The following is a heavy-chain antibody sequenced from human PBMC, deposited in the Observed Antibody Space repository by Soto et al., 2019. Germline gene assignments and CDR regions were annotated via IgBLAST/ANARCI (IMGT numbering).Heavy chain of an antibody. CDR1: GGSFSGYY. CDR3: ARSGTYYDILTGYYNGLDP. CDR2: INHSGST. Sequence: QVQLQQWGAGLLKPSETLSLTCAVYGGSFSGYYWSWIRQPPGKGLEWIGEINHSGSTNYNPSLKSRVTISVDTSKNQFSLKLSSVTAADTAVYYCARSGTYYDILTGYYNGLDPWGQGTLVTVSS. J-gene: IGHJ5*02. D-gene: IGHD3-9*01. V-gene: IGHV4-34*01.